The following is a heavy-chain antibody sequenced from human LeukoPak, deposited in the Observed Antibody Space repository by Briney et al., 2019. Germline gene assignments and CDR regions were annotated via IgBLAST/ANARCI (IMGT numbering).Heavy chain of an antibody. J-gene: IGHJ4*02. V-gene: IGHV3-74*01. D-gene: IGHD1-26*01. CDR2: INSDGSRT. CDR1: GFTFTSYW. CDR3: ARGALDGGSFFGY. Sequence: GGSLRLSCAASGFTFTSYWMHWVRQVPGKGLEWVSRINSDGSRTSYADSVKGRFTISRDNAKNTLFLLLSSLRAEDTALYYCARGALDGGSFFGYWGQGTLVTVSS.